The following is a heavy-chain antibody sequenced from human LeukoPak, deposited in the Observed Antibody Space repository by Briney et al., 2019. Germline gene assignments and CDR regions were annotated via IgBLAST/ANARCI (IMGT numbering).Heavy chain of an antibody. Sequence: GGSLRLSCAASGFTVISYSMNCVRQAPGKGLEWVSYISSSSSTIYYADSVKGRFTTSRDNAKNSLYLQMNSLRAEDTAVYYCARSRYSGSYPFDYWGQGTLVTVSS. V-gene: IGHV3-48*01. CDR3: ARSRYSGSYPFDY. CDR1: GFTVISYS. D-gene: IGHD1-26*01. J-gene: IGHJ4*02. CDR2: ISSSSSTI.